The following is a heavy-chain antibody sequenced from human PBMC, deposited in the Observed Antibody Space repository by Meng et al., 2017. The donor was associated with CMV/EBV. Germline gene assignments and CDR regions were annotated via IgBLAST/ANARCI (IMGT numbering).Heavy chain of an antibody. CDR1: GGTFSSYA. V-gene: IGHV1-69*10. CDR3: ASAPDIVVVPAAIPGYYYGMDV. CDR2: IIPILGRG. D-gene: IGHD2-2*02. J-gene: IGHJ6*02. Sequence: SVKVSCKASGGTFSSYAISWVRQAPGQGLEWMGGIIPILGRGNYAQKFQGRVTSTADKSTSTAYMGLSSLRSDDTAVYYCASAPDIVVVPAAIPGYYYGMDVWGQGTTVTVSS.